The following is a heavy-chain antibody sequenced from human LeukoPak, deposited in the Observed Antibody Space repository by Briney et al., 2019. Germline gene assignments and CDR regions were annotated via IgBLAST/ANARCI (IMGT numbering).Heavy chain of an antibody. CDR3: AKAQWELPIKLTFDY. V-gene: IGHV3-21*01. Sequence: GGSLRLSCAASGFTFSSYSMNWVRQAPGKGLEWVSSISSSSSYIYYADSVKGRFTISRDNSKNTLYLQMNSLRAEDTAVYYCAKAQWELPIKLTFDYWGQGTLVTVSS. J-gene: IGHJ4*02. CDR2: ISSSSSYI. D-gene: IGHD1-26*01. CDR1: GFTFSSYS.